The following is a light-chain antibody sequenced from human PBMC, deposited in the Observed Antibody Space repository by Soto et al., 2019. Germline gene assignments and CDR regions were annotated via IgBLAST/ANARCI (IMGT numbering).Light chain of an antibody. CDR2: DVS. Sequence: IQMTQSPSTLSASVGDGVTITCRASQCLXTWFAWYQQKPGKAPKLLXYDVSTLKSGVPSRFSGSASATEFTLSISSLQPDDVATYYCQQLSTYTSTVGGGTKVDIK. J-gene: IGKJ4*01. CDR3: QQLSTYTST. V-gene: IGKV1-5*01. CDR1: QCLXTW.